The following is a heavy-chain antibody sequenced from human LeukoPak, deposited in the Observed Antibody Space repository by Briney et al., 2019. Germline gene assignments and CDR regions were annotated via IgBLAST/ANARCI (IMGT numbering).Heavy chain of an antibody. Sequence: PSETLSLTCAVYGGSFSGYYWSWIRQPPGKGLEWIGEINHSGSTNYNPSLKSRVTISVDTSKNQFSLKLSSVTAADTAVYYCARGNGYDFWNGYYIRWFDPWGQGTLVTVSS. CDR2: INHSGST. V-gene: IGHV4-34*01. CDR3: ARGNGYDFWNGYYIRWFDP. J-gene: IGHJ5*02. CDR1: GGSFSGYY. D-gene: IGHD3-3*01.